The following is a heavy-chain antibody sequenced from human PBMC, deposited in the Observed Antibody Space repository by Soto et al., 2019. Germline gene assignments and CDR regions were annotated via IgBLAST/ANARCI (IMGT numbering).Heavy chain of an antibody. J-gene: IGHJ4*02. CDR3: ASAAAGTTFSFDY. CDR2: ISSSSSYI. D-gene: IGHD6-13*01. Sequence: GGSQRLVRKSSGFTFSSSSMHWVRQAPGKGLEWVSSISSSSSYIYYADSVKGRFTISRDNAKNSLYPQMNSLRAEDTAVYYCASAAAGTTFSFDYWGQGTLVTVSS. V-gene: IGHV3-21*01. CDR1: GFTFSSSS.